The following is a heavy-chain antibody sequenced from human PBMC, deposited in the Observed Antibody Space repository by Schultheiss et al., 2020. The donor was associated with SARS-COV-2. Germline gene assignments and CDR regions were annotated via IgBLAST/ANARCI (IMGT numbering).Heavy chain of an antibody. J-gene: IGHJ6*03. CDR2: IKRSSDGGTT. CDR3: ARLITMVRGELSGYYYMDV. D-gene: IGHD3-10*01. CDR1: GFSFSDAW. Sequence: GGSLRLSCATSGFSFSDAWMTWVRQAPGKGLEWVGRIKRSSDGGTTDYAAPVKGRFTISRDNAKNSLYLQMNSLRAEDTAVYYCARLITMVRGELSGYYYMDVWGKGTTVTVSS. V-gene: IGHV3-15*05.